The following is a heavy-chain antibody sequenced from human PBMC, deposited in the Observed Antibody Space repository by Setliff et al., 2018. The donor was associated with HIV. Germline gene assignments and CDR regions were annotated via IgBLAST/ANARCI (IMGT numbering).Heavy chain of an antibody. CDR3: ARDTGYYGSTVSPPYNWFDP. J-gene: IGHJ5*02. CDR2: INPSGGST. Sequence: ASVKVSCKASGYTFTSYYMHWVRQAPAQGLEWMGIINPSGGSTGYAQKFQGRVTMTRDTSTSTVYMELSSLRSEDTAVYYCARDTGYYGSTVSPPYNWFDPWGQGTLVTVSS. CDR1: GYTFTSYY. V-gene: IGHV1-46*01. D-gene: IGHD3-22*01.